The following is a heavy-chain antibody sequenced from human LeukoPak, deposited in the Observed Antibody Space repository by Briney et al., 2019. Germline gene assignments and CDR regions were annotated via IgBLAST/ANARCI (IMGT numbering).Heavy chain of an antibody. V-gene: IGHV4-39*07. Sequence: PAETLSLTCTVSGGSMCGSRYYWGWINQPLGKGLEWIGSIYYSGSTNYNPSLKSRVTISVDTSKNQFSLKLSSVTAADTAVYYCARDGTVLNGDYVDFAYWGQGTLVTVSS. CDR3: ARDGTVLNGDYVDFAY. CDR2: IYYSGST. J-gene: IGHJ4*02. CDR1: GGSMCGSRYY. D-gene: IGHD4-17*01.